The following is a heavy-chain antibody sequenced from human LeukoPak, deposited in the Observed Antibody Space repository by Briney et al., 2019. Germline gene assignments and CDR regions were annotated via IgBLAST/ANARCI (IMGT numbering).Heavy chain of an antibody. CDR1: GGSFSGYY. D-gene: IGHD2/OR15-2a*01. CDR2: INHSGST. J-gene: IGHJ5*02. V-gene: IGHV4-34*01. CDR3: ARDVIAETNWFDP. Sequence: RPSETLSLTCAVYGGSFSGYYWSWIRQPPGKGLEWIGEINHSGSTNYNPSLKSRVTISVDTSKNQFSLKLSSVTAADTAVYYCARDVIAETNWFDPWGQGTLVTVSS.